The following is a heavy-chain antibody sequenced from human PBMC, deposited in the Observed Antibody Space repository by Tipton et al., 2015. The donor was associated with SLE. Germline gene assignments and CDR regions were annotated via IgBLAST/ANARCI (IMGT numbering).Heavy chain of an antibody. V-gene: IGHV4-61*02. D-gene: IGHD6-6*01. CDR3: AREKYSSSSFDY. CDR1: GGSISGGSYY. Sequence: TLSLTCTVSGGSISGGSYYWSWIRQPAGKGLEWIGRIYTSGSINYNPSLKSRVTISVDTSKNQFSLKLSSVTAADTAVYYCAREKYSSSSFDYWGQGTLVTVSS. J-gene: IGHJ4*02. CDR2: IYTSGSI.